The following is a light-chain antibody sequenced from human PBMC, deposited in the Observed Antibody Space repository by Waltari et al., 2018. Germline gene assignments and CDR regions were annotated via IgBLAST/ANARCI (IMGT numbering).Light chain of an antibody. V-gene: IGKV1-39*01. CDR1: QSITNY. CDR3: QQSYSTPS. CDR2: AAS. Sequence: DIQMTQSPSSLSASVGDRVTITCRASQSITNYLNLYPQKVGKPPSLLIYAASSLQSGVPSRFSGSESGTDFTLTINSLQPEDFATYYCQQSYSTPSFGPGTKVDVK. J-gene: IGKJ3*01.